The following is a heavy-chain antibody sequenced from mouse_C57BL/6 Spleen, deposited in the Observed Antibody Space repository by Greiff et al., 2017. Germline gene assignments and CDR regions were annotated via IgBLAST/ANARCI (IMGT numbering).Heavy chain of an antibody. CDR1: GYSFTGYY. CDR2: INPSTGGT. D-gene: IGHD1-1*01. CDR3: ARKTTGVDFDY. V-gene: IGHV1-43*01. Sequence: EVQLQQSGPELVKPGASVKISCKASGYSFTGYYMHWVKQSSEKSLEWIGEINPSTGGTSYNQKFKGKATLTVDKSSSTAYMQLKSLTSEDSAVYYCARKTTGVDFDYWGQGTTRTVSS. J-gene: IGHJ2*01.